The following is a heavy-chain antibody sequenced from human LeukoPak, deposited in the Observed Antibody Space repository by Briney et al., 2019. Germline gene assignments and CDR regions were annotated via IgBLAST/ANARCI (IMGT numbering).Heavy chain of an antibody. V-gene: IGHV1-69*04. D-gene: IGHD3-22*01. CDR2: IIPILGIA. Sequence: ASVKVSCKASGGTFSSYAISWVRQAPGQGLEWMGRIIPILGIANYAQKFQGRVTMTTDTSTSTAYMELRSLRSDDTAVYYCARPRYYYDNSGIPYYYMDVWGKGTTVTVSS. CDR3: ARPRYYYDNSGIPYYYMDV. J-gene: IGHJ6*03. CDR1: GGTFSSYA.